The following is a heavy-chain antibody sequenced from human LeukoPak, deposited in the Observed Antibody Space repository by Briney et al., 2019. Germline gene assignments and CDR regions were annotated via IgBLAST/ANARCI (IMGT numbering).Heavy chain of an antibody. CDR1: GYTFTGYY. Sequence: ASVKVSCKSSGYTFTGYYIHWVRQAPGQGLEWMAWINPNSGATNYPQRFQGRVTITRDTSFITDYMELSSLTSDDKAVYFCARGRFGEWDNWFDPWGQGTLVTVSS. J-gene: IGHJ5*02. CDR2: INPNSGAT. V-gene: IGHV1-2*02. D-gene: IGHD3-10*01. CDR3: ARGRFGEWDNWFDP.